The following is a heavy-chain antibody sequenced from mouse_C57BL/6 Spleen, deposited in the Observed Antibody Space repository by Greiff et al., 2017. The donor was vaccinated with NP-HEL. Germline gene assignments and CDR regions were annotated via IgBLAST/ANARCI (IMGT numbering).Heavy chain of an antibody. CDR1: GYTFTSYW. CDR3: AREGNWDAYFDY. Sequence: VQLQQPGAELVKPGASVKMSCKASGYTFTSYWITWVKQRPGQGLEWIGDIYPGSGSTNYNEKFKSKATLTVDTSSSTAYMQLSSLTSEDSAVYYCAREGNWDAYFDYWGKGTTLTVSS. J-gene: IGHJ2*01. V-gene: IGHV1-55*01. CDR2: IYPGSGST. D-gene: IGHD4-1*01.